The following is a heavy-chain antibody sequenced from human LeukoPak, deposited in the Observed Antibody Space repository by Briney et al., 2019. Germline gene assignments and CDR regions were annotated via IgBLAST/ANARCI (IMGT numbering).Heavy chain of an antibody. CDR3: ARDGSIAAGLDY. CDR1: GGTLSSYA. Sequence: SVKVSCKASGGTLSSYAISWVRQAPGQGLEWMGGIIPIFGTANYAQKFQGRVTITADKSTSTAYMELSSLRSEDTAVYYCARDGSIAAGLDYWGQGTLVTVSS. J-gene: IGHJ4*02. D-gene: IGHD6-6*01. V-gene: IGHV1-69*06. CDR2: IIPIFGTA.